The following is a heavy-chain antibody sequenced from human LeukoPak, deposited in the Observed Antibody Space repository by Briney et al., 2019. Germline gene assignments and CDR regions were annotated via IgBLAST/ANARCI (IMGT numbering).Heavy chain of an antibody. D-gene: IGHD4-11*01. CDR1: GGSISSYY. CDR3: ATSDYSNYYYYGMDV. V-gene: IGHV4-59*08. CDR2: IYYSGST. J-gene: IGHJ6*02. Sequence: SETPSLTCTVSGGSISSYYWSWIRQPPGKGLEWIGYIYYSGSTNYNPSLKSRVTISVDTSKNQFSLKLSSVTAADTAVYYCATSDYSNYYYYGMDVWGQGTTVTVSS.